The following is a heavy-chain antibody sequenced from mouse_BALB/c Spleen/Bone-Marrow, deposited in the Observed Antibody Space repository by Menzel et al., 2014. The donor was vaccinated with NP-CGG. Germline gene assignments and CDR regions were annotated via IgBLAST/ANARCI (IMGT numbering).Heavy chain of an antibody. V-gene: IGHV1-5*01. CDR2: IYPGNSDT. Sequence: EVQLQQSGTVLARPGASVKMSCKASGYSFTSYWMHWVKPRPGQGLEWIGAIYPGNSDTTYKQKFKGKAKLTAVTSASTAYMELSSLTNEDSAVYYCTFLVKEDFAYWGQGTLVTVSA. D-gene: IGHD2-10*02. J-gene: IGHJ3*01. CDR3: TFLVKEDFAY. CDR1: GYSFTSYW.